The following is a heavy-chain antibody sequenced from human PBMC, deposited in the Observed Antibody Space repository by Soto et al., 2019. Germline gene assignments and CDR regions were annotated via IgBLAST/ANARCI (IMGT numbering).Heavy chain of an antibody. D-gene: IGHD2-15*01. CDR2: IDWDDDK. J-gene: IGHJ6*02. CDR1: GFSLSTSGMC. CDR3: ARMAIGNCSGGSCQNYYYYGMDV. Sequence: GSGPTLVNPTQTLTLTCTFSGFSLSTSGMCVSWIRQPPGKALEWLALIDWDDDKYYSTSLKTRLTISKDTSKNQVVLTMTNMDPVDTATYYCARMAIGNCSGGSCQNYYYYGMDVWGQGTTVTVSS. V-gene: IGHV2-70*01.